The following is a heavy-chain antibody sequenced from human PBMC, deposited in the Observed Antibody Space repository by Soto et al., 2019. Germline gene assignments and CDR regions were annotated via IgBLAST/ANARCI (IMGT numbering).Heavy chain of an antibody. V-gene: IGHV3-23*01. D-gene: IGHD3-10*01. CDR2: ISAGGATT. J-gene: IGHJ4*02. Sequence: GGSLRLSCTPSGFTFGNFAMSWVRQAPGKGLEWVSSISAGGATTYYADSVKGRVTMSRDNSKNALSLQMISLRAEDSAVYYCAKGTYYYGSAPYYFDYWGQGTLVTVFS. CDR1: GFTFGNFA. CDR3: AKGTYYYGSAPYYFDY.